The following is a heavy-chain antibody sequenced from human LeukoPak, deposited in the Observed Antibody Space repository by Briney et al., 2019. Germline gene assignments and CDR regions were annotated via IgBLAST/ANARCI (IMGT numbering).Heavy chain of an antibody. Sequence: SETLSLTCKVSAGSISSSNYYWGWIRQPPGKGLEWIGSIYYSGSTYYNPSLKSRVTISLDTSKNQFSLKLSSVTAADTAMYYCARGNYDYVWGGIDYWGQGTLATVSS. CDR1: AGSISSSNYY. CDR3: ARGNYDYVWGGIDY. V-gene: IGHV4-39*01. J-gene: IGHJ4*02. D-gene: IGHD3-16*01. CDR2: IYYSGST.